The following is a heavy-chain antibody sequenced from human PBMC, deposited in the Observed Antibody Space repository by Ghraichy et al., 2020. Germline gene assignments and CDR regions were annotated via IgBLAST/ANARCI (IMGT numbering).Heavy chain of an antibody. CDR2: INPNSGGT. CDR1: GYTFTGYY. J-gene: IGHJ5*02. V-gene: IGHV1-2*02. D-gene: IGHD1-26*01. CDR3: ARDLRELAVGWFDP. Sequence: ASVKVSCKASGYTFTGYYMHWVRQAPGQGLEWMGWINPNSGGTNYAQKFQGRVTMTRDTSISTAYMELSRLRSDDTAVYYCARDLRELAVGWFDPWGQGTLVTVSS.